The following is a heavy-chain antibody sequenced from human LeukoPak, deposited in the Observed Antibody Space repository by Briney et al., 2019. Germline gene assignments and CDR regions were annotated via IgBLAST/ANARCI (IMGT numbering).Heavy chain of an antibody. CDR1: GGSISSYY. D-gene: IGHD6-6*01. Sequence: SETLSLTCTVSGGSISSYYWSWIRQPPGKGLEWIGYIYYSGSTNYNPSLKSRVTISVDTSKNQFSLKLSSVTAADTAVYYCARGRGGAARLDCWGQGTLVTVSS. CDR2: IYYSGST. V-gene: IGHV4-59*12. CDR3: ARGRGGAARLDC. J-gene: IGHJ4*02.